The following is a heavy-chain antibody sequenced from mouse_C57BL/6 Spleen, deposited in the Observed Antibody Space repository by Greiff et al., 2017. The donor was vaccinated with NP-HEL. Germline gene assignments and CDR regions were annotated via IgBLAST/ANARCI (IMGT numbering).Heavy chain of an antibody. CDR2: IDPENGDT. D-gene: IGHD1-1*02. CDR3: TTGGRAY. CDR1: GFNIKDDY. V-gene: IGHV14-4*01. J-gene: IGHJ3*01. Sequence: EVQLQQSGAELVRPGASVKLSCTASGFNIKDDYMHWVKQRPEQGLEWIGWIDPENGDTEYASKFQGKATITADTSSNTTYLQLSSLTSEDTAVYYCTTGGRAYWGQGTLVTVSA.